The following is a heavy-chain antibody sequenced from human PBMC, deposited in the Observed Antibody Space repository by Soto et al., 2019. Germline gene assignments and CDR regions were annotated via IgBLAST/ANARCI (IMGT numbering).Heavy chain of an antibody. V-gene: IGHV3-11*06. CDR1: GFTFSDYY. J-gene: IGHJ4*02. CDR3: ARGYYDSSGYTGFDY. CDR2: ISSSSSYT. D-gene: IGHD3-22*01. Sequence: QVQLVESGGGLVKPGGSLRLSCAASGFTFSDYYMSWIRQAPGKGLEWVSYISSSSSYTNYADSVKGRCTISRDNAKNSLYLQMNSLRAEDTAVYYCARGYYDSSGYTGFDYWGQGTLVTVSS.